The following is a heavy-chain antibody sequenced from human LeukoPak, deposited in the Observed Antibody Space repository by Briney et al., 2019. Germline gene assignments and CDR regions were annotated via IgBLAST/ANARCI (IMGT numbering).Heavy chain of an antibody. CDR3: ASGYPAGY. J-gene: IGHJ4*02. V-gene: IGHV4-59*01. CDR2: IYYSGST. D-gene: IGHD5-12*01. Sequence: SETLSLTCTVSGGSISSYYWSWIRQPPGKGREWIGYIYYSGSTNYNPSLKSRVTISVDTSKNQFSLKLSSVTAADTAVYYCASGYPAGYWGQGTLVTVSS. CDR1: GGSISSYY.